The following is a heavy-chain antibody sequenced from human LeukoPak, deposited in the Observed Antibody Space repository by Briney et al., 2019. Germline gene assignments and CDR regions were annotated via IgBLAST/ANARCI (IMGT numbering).Heavy chain of an antibody. Sequence: SVKVSCKASGGTFSSYAISWVRQAPGQGLEWMGGIIPIFGTANYAQKFQGRVTITADKSTSTAYMELSSLRSEDTAVYYCARGEDQVVTATLYYYYYMDVWGKGTTVTVS. V-gene: IGHV1-69*06. CDR3: ARGEDQVVTATLYYYYYMDV. CDR1: GGTFSSYA. D-gene: IGHD2-21*02. J-gene: IGHJ6*03. CDR2: IIPIFGTA.